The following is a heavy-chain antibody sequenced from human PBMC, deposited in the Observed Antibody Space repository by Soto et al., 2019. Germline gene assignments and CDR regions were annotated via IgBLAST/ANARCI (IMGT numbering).Heavy chain of an antibody. CDR1: GGSISSGDYY. CDR2: IYYSGST. D-gene: IGHD3-3*01. CDR3: ARVITIFGVVPPGSWFDP. Sequence: TSETLSLTCTVSGGSISSGDYYWSWIRQPPGKGLEWIGYIYYSGSTYYNPSLKSRVTISVDTSKNQFSLKLSSVTAADTAVYYCARVITIFGVVPPGSWFDPWGQGTQVTVSS. J-gene: IGHJ5*02. V-gene: IGHV4-30-4*01.